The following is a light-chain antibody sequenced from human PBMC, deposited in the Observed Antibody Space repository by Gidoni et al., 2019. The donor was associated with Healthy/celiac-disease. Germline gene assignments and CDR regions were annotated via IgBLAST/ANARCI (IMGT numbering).Light chain of an antibody. CDR2: AAS. CDR3: QQSYSTFYT. CDR1: QSISSY. Sequence: DIQMTQYTSSLAASVGDRVTITCLESQSISSYLNWYQDKPGKAPKFLIYAASSLQSGVPSRLGGIGSGTYFTLTIISLQPEDFATYYCQQSYSTFYTFRQGTKLEIK. V-gene: IGKV1-39*01. J-gene: IGKJ2*01.